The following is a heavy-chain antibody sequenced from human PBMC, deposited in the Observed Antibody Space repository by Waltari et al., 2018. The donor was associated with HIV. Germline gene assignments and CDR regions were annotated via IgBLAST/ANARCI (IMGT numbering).Heavy chain of an antibody. CDR3: ARDGYNDFWTGYNYYGMDV. CDR2: MYSGGTS. V-gene: IGHV3-53*01. Sequence: DVQVVESGGRTIQTAESLRLSCVASGSSVSKSYMRWVRQAPGTGLEWVSVMYSGGTSYYADSVKGRFTITKDNSKNTVYLHMNSLRAEDTAVYYCARDGYNDFWTGYNYYGMDVWGQGTTVTVS. CDR1: GSSVSKSY. J-gene: IGHJ6*02. D-gene: IGHD3-3*01.